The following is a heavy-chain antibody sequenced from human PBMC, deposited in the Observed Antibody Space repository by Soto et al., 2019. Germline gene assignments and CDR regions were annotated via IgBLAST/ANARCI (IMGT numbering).Heavy chain of an antibody. V-gene: IGHV4-30-4*01. D-gene: IGHD6-6*01. CDR2: IYCSGST. CDR3: ARDVEYSSPLGMDV. Sequence: QVQLQESGPGLVKPSQTLSLTCTVSGGSISSGDYYWSWIRQPPGKGLEWIGYIYCSGSTYYHPSLTSRVTTSVDTSKNQFSLKLSSVTAADTAVYYCARDVEYSSPLGMDVWGQGTTVTVSS. CDR1: GGSISSGDYY. J-gene: IGHJ6*02.